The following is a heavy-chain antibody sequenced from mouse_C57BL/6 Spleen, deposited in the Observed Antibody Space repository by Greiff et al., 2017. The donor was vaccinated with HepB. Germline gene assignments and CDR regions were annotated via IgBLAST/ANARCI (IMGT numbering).Heavy chain of an antibody. V-gene: IGHV1-50*01. CDR2: IDPSDSYT. J-gene: IGHJ3*01. CDR1: GYTFTSYW. CDR3: ARGRDWFAY. Sequence: QVQLKQPGAELVKPGASVKLSCKASGYTFTSYWMQWVKQRPGQGLEWIGEIDPSDSYTNYNQKFKGKATLTVDTSSSTAYMQLSSLTSEDSAVYYCARGRDWFAYWGQGTLVTVSA.